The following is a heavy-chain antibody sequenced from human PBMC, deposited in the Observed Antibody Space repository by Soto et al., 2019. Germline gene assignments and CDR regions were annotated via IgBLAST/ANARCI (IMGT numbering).Heavy chain of an antibody. V-gene: IGHV3-11*05. CDR1: GFTFSDYY. CDR3: ARGRGATGWYFDL. Sequence: QVQLVESGGGLVKPGGSLRLSCTPSGFTFSDYYMSWVRQAPGKGLEWLSSISTHSTYINYADSVKGRFTISRDNAKDSLFLKINSLRADYTSVYYCARGRGATGWYFDLWGRGTLLTVSS. J-gene: IGHJ2*01. D-gene: IGHD1-26*01. CDR2: ISTHSTYI.